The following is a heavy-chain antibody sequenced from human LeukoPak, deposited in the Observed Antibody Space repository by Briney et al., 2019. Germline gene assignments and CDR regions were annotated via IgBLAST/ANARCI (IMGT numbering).Heavy chain of an antibody. D-gene: IGHD1-1*01. J-gene: IGHJ4*02. CDR2: ISGSGGST. CDR3: AKGRYGNNWYYFDV. Sequence: PGESLRLSCVASGFTFRNYAMSWVRQAPGEGLEWVSGISGSGGSTYYAESVKRRFTISRENSKNTLYLQMSGRRGEDTAVYHCAKGRYGNNWYYFDVGGQGTLVTVSS. V-gene: IGHV3-23*01. CDR1: GFTFRNYA.